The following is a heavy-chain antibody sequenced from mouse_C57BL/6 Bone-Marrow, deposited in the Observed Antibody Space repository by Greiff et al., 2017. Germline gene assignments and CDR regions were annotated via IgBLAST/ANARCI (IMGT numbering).Heavy chain of an antibody. CDR2: ILPGSGST. CDR1: GYTFTGYW. CDR3: ARDNYDYYFDY. Sequence: QVQLQQSGAELMKPGASVKLSCKATGYTFTGYWIEWVKQRPGHGLEWIGEILPGSGSTNYNEKFKGKATFTADTSSNTAYMQLGSLTTEDSAIYYCARDNYDYYFDYWGQGTTLTVSS. J-gene: IGHJ2*01. V-gene: IGHV1-9*01. D-gene: IGHD2-4*01.